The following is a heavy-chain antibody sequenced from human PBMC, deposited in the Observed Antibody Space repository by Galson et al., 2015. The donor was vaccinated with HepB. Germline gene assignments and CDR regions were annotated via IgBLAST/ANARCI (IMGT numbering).Heavy chain of an antibody. D-gene: IGHD6-13*01. J-gene: IGHJ6*02. CDR1: GYTFTSYY. CDR2: INPSGGST. Sequence: SVKVSCKASGYTFTSYYMHWVRQAPGQGLEWMGIINPSGGSTSYAQKFQGRVTMTRDTSTSTVYMELSSLRSEDTAVYYCARTGYSSSWYYYYYGMDVWGQGTAVTVSS. CDR3: ARTGYSSSWYYYYYGMDV. V-gene: IGHV1-46*01.